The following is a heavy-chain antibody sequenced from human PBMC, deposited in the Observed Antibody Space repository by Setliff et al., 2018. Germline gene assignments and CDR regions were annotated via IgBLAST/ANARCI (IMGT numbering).Heavy chain of an antibody. CDR3: AGTPALGTSWLSPFDY. CDR2: IQSTGNT. J-gene: IGHJ4*02. CDR1: GGSIINSYY. V-gene: IGHV4-4*07. D-gene: IGHD5-12*01. Sequence: SETLSLTCTVSGGSIINSYYWSWIWQPAGKGLEWIGLIQSTGNTNYNPSLQSRVTISIDTSKNQFSLKMSSVTAADTAMYYCAGTPALGTSWLSPFDYWGQGTLVTVSS.